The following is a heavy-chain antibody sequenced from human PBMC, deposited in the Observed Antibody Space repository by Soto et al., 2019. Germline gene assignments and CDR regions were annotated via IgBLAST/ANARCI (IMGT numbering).Heavy chain of an antibody. CDR1: GYTFTSYA. V-gene: IGHV1-3*01. CDR3: ARPTPEGDAFDI. J-gene: IGHJ3*02. Sequence: ASVKVSCKASGYTFTSYAMHWVRQAPGQRLEWMGWINAGNGNTKYSQKFQGRVTITRDTSTSTAYMELSSLRSEDTAVYYCARPTPEGDAFDIWGQGTMVTVSS. CDR2: INAGNGNT.